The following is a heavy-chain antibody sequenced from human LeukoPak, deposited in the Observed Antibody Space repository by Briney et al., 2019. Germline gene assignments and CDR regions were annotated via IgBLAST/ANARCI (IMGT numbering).Heavy chain of an antibody. V-gene: IGHV4-59*08. CDR3: AGDVRGVWWFDP. J-gene: IGHJ5*02. CDR1: GGSISSYY. CDR2: IYYSGST. D-gene: IGHD3-10*02. Sequence: PSETLSLTCTVSGGSISSYYWSWIRQPPGKGLEWIGYIYYSGSTNYNPSLKSRVTISVDTSKNQFSLKLSSVTAADTAVYYCAGDVRGVWWFDPWGQGTLVTVSS.